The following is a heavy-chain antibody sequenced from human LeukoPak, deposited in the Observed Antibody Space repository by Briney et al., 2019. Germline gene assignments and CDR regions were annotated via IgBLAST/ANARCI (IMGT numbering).Heavy chain of an antibody. CDR3: VRGLAGCSSTSCYR. J-gene: IGHJ4*02. D-gene: IGHD2-2*01. CDR2: IIPIFGTA. Sequence: SVKVSCKASGYTFTSYGISWVRQAPGQGLEWMGGIIPIFGTANYAQKFQGRVTITADESTSTAYMELNSLRSEDTAVYYCVRGLAGCSSTSCYRWGQGTLVTVSS. V-gene: IGHV1-69*13. CDR1: GYTFTSYG.